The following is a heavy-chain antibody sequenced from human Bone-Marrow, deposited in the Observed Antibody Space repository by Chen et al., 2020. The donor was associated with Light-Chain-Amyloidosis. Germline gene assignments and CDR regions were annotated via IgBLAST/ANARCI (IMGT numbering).Heavy chain of an antibody. CDR1: GFTFKNFG. CDR2: ISPSRSVI. CDR3: ARDRGRTYSDY. J-gene: IGHJ4*02. V-gene: IGHV3-48*02. Sequence: EVQLVESGGGLVQPGGSLRLSCAASGFTFKNFGMNWVRQAPGKGLEWLSYISPSRSVIYQADSVKGRFIISRDDAKNSLYLQMNSLRDGDTALYYCARDRGRTYSDYWGQGTLVTVSS.